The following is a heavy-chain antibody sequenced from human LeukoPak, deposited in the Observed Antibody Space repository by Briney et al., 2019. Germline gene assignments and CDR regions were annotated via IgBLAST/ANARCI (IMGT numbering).Heavy chain of an antibody. CDR2: SYYSGNT. Sequence: SETLSLTCTVSGGSISSYYWSWIRQPPGKGLEWIGYSYYSGNTNYNPSLKSRVTILVDTSKNHFSLNLSSVTAADTAVYYCARHTLVEARNAFDIWGQGTMVTVSS. J-gene: IGHJ3*02. CDR3: ARHTLVEARNAFDI. D-gene: IGHD6-6*01. V-gene: IGHV4-59*08. CDR1: GGSISSYY.